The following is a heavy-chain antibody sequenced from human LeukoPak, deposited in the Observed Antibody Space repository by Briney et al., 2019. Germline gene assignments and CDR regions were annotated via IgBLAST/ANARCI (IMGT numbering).Heavy chain of an antibody. D-gene: IGHD2-21*02. CDR2: IFARDSAT. V-gene: IGHV3-23*05. J-gene: IGHJ4*02. Sequence: GGSLRLSCAVSGFTFSSFAMAWVRQAPGKGLEWVSAIFARDSATFYGDAVKGRFTISRDNSKNTLYLQMNSLRAEDTAIYYCAKTRGPAATHPDYYWGQGVQVTVSS. CDR3: AKTRGPAATHPDYY. CDR1: GFTFSSFA.